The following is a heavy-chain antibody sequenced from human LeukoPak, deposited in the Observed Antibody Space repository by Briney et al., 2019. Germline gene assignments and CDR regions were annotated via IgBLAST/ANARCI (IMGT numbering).Heavy chain of an antibody. CDR1: GFTFSSYA. J-gene: IGHJ3*02. CDR2: ISYDGSNK. Sequence: GGSLRLSCAASGFTFSSYAMHWVRQAPGKGLEWVAVISYDGSNKYYADSVKGRFTISRDNSKNTLYLQMNSLRAEDTAVYYCAKDRGYYYDSSGYYRMDAFDIWGQGTKVTVSS. CDR3: AKDRGYYYDSSGYYRMDAFDI. V-gene: IGHV3-30-3*01. D-gene: IGHD3-22*01.